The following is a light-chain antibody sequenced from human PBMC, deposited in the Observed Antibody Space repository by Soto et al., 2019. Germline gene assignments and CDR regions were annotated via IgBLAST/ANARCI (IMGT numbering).Light chain of an antibody. CDR3: QQCGSLPGT. CDR2: GTS. Sequence: VLTQSPGTLSLSPGERATLSCRASQSVNGNYLAWYQQKPGQAPRLLIYGTSSRATGSPDRFSGSGSGTDFTLTISRLEPEDFAVYYCQQCGSLPGTFGQGTKVNIK. CDR1: QSVNGNY. V-gene: IGKV3-20*01. J-gene: IGKJ1*01.